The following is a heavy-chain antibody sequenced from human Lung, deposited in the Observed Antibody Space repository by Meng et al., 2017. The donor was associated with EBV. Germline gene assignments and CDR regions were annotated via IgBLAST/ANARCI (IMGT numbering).Heavy chain of an antibody. Sequence: GRVEEAGPGVVRRWETLSLTCNVSGGSIGSYYWSWIRQPAGKGLEWIGRIYTSGSTNYNPSLKSRVTMSVDTSKNQFSLKLSSVTAADTAVYYCARDHSVWGFGELTPFYDPWGQGTLVTVSS. V-gene: IGHV4-4*07. CDR3: ARDHSVWGFGELTPFYDP. D-gene: IGHD3-10*01. CDR2: IYTSGST. CDR1: GGSIGSYY. J-gene: IGHJ5*02.